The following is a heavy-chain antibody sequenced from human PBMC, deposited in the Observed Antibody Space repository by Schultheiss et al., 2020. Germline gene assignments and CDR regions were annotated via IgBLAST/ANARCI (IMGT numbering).Heavy chain of an antibody. Sequence: GGSLRLSCAASGFTFSSYAMSWVRQAPGKGLEWVSAISGSGGSTYYADSVKGRFTISRDNSKNTLYLQMNSLRAEDTAVYYCAKDYGGKEGDYYYYYGMDVWGQGTTVNGYS. CDR1: GFTFSSYA. CDR3: AKDYGGKEGDYYYYYGMDV. V-gene: IGHV3-23*01. J-gene: IGHJ6*02. CDR2: ISGSGGST. D-gene: IGHD4-23*01.